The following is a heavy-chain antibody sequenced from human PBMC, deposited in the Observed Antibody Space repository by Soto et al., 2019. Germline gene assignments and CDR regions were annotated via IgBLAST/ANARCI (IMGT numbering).Heavy chain of an antibody. D-gene: IGHD3-22*01. Sequence: GGSLRLSCAASGFTFSSYGMHWVRQAPGKGLEWVAVISYDGSNKYYADSEKDRININRDNYKNTLYQKKNSLKEENKAENYFAKAFYDSSGYSDNWFDPWGQGTQVTVSS. J-gene: IGHJ5*02. CDR3: AKAFYDSSGYSDNWFDP. V-gene: IGHV3-30*18. CDR1: GFTFSSYG. CDR2: ISYDGSNK.